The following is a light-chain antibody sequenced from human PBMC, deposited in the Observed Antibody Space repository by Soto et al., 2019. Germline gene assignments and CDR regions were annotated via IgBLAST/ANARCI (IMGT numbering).Light chain of an antibody. J-gene: IGKJ3*01. CDR1: QGISRY. CDR3: QQHNSSPFT. CDR2: SAS. Sequence: IQLTQSPSSLSASIGDRVTIACRASQGISRYLAWYQHKPGKAPQLLIYSASTLHSGVPSRFSGSGSGTDFTLTISSLQPEDFVTYYCQQHNSSPFTFGPGTKVEIK. V-gene: IGKV1-9*01.